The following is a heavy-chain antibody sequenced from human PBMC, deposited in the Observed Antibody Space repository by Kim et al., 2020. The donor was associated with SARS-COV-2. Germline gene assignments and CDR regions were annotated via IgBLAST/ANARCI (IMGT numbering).Heavy chain of an antibody. D-gene: IGHD3-10*01. V-gene: IGHV4-4*07. CDR2: TA. J-gene: IGHJ5*01. Sequence: TADYNSPLKGRFTVSVDTSKNQLSLRLTSVTAADTAVYFCARGGTYYLDSWGQGTLVTVSS. CDR3: ARGGTYYLDS.